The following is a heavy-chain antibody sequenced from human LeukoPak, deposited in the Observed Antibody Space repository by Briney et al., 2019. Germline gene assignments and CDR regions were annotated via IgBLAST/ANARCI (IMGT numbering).Heavy chain of an antibody. Sequence: GSLRLSCAASGFTLSTYWMNWVRQAPGKGLEWVANIKQYGSEKYYVDSVKGRFTISRDNAKNSLYLQMNSLRAEDTAVYYCAKDSYWGQGTLVTVSS. V-gene: IGHV3-7*01. J-gene: IGHJ4*02. CDR2: IKQYGSEK. CDR3: AKDSY. CDR1: GFTLSTYW.